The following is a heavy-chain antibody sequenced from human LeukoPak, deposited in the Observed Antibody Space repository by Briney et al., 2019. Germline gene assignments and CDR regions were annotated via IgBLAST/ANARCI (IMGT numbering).Heavy chain of an antibody. V-gene: IGHV3-15*01. D-gene: IGHD3-10*01. CDR2: IKSKSSGGTT. CDR1: GFTFTSAW. CDR3: TVSRGEGILPY. J-gene: IGHJ4*02. Sequence: PGGSLRLSCAASGFTFTSAWMNWVRQVPGKGLEWVGRIKSKSSGGTTDYAAPVKGRFSISRDDSKNMVDLQMNSLKTEDTAIYFCTVSRGEGILPYWGQGNMVTVSS.